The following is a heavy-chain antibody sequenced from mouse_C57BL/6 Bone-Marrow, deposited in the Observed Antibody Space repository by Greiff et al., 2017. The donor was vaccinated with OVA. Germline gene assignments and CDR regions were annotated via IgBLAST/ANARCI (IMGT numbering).Heavy chain of an antibody. CDR2: INPSTGGT. CDR1: GYSFTGYY. V-gene: IGHV1-42*01. J-gene: IGHJ3*01. D-gene: IGHD2-3*01. Sequence: VQLQQSGPELVKPGASVKISCKASGYSFTGYYMNWVKQSPEKSLEWIGEINPSTGGTTYNQKFKAKATLTVDKSSSTAYMQLKSLTSEDSSVYYCAREGDGYYWGQGTLVTVSA. CDR3: AREGDGYY.